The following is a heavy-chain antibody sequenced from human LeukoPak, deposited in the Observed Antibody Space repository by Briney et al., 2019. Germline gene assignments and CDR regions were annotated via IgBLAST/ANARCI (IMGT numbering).Heavy chain of an antibody. D-gene: IGHD3-10*01. CDR1: GFTFSSYS. J-gene: IGHJ4*02. CDR2: ISSSSSYI. CDR3: ARETRDLWFGELIDY. Sequence: GGSLRLSCAASGFTFSSYSMNWVRQAPGKGLEWASSISSSSSYIYYADSVKGRFTISRDNAKNSLYLQMNSLRAEDTAVYYCARETRDLWFGELIDYWGQGTLVTVSS. V-gene: IGHV3-21*01.